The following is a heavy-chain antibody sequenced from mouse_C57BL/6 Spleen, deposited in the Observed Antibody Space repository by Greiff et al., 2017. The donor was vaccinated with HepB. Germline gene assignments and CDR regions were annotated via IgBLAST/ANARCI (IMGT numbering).Heavy chain of an antibody. D-gene: IGHD1-1*01. CDR3: ARGRYYGSSSDY. CDR2: IYPGSGNT. CDR1: GYTFTDYY. V-gene: IGHV1-76*01. Sequence: VQLQQSGAELVRPGASVKLSCKASGYTFTDYYINWVKQRPGQGLEWIARIYPGSGNTYYNEKFKGKATLTAEKSSSTAYMQLSSLTSEDSAVYFCARGRYYGSSSDYWGQGTTLTVSS. J-gene: IGHJ2*01.